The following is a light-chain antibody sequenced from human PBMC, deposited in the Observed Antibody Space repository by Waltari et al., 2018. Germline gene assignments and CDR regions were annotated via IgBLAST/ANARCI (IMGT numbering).Light chain of an antibody. CDR3: QQRSNWLGT. V-gene: IGKV3-11*01. CDR2: DAS. J-gene: IGKJ2*01. Sequence: EIVLTQSPATLSLSPGARATLSCRASQSVSSYLAWYQQKPGQAPRLLNYDASNRATGTPTRCSGGASGTDFTTTISRLEHEDVADYYCQQRSNWLGTFGQGTKLEI. CDR1: QSVSSY.